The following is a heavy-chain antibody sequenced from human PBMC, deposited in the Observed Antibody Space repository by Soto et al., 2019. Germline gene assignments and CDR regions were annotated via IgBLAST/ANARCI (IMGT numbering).Heavy chain of an antibody. Sequence: QVQLVQSGAEVKKPGSSVKVSCKASGGTFSSYAISWVRQAPGQGLEWMGGIIPIFGTANYAQKFQGRVTITADESTSTAYMELSRLRSEDTAVYYCARASDYYDSSGYHYDAFDIWGQGTMVTVSS. V-gene: IGHV1-69*01. J-gene: IGHJ3*02. CDR3: ARASDYYDSSGYHYDAFDI. CDR2: IIPIFGTA. D-gene: IGHD3-22*01. CDR1: GGTFSSYA.